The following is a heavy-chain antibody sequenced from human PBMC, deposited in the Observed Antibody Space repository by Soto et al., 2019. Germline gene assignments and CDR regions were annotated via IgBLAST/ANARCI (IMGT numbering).Heavy chain of an antibody. V-gene: IGHV4-59*01. Sequence: ETLSLTCTVSGGSISSYYWSWIRQPPGKGLEWIGYIYYSGSTNYNPSLKSRVTISVDTSKNQFSLKLSSVTAADTAVYYCARDKYGSGSHYYYYYGMDVWGQGTTVTVSS. D-gene: IGHD3-10*01. CDR2: IYYSGST. CDR1: GGSISSYY. J-gene: IGHJ6*02. CDR3: ARDKYGSGSHYYYYYGMDV.